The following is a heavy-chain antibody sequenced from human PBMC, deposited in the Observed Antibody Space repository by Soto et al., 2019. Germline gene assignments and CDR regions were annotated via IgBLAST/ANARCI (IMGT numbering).Heavy chain of an antibody. CDR1: GFTFSSYG. D-gene: IGHD1-26*01. V-gene: IGHV3-33*01. Sequence: GGSLRLSCAASGFTFSSYGMHWVRQAPGKGLEWVAVIWYDGSKFYADSVQGRFTISRDNSKNTLYLQMSSLRADDTAVYYCARDRMWEQLQPDAFDIWGQGTMVTVSS. CDR3: ARDRMWEQLQPDAFDI. CDR2: IWYDGSK. J-gene: IGHJ3*02.